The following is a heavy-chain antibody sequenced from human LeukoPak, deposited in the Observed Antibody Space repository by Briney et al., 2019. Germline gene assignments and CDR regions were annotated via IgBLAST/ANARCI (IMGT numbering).Heavy chain of an antibody. CDR3: ASARPTSSWTAFDI. Sequence: GRSLRLSCAASGFTFSSYDMHWVRQAPGKGLEWVTVISYDGSNKYYADSVKGRFTISRDNSKNTLYLQMNSLRAEDTAVYYCASARPTSSWTAFDIWGQGTMVTVSS. J-gene: IGHJ3*02. CDR1: GFTFSSYD. V-gene: IGHV3-30*03. CDR2: ISYDGSNK. D-gene: IGHD6-13*01.